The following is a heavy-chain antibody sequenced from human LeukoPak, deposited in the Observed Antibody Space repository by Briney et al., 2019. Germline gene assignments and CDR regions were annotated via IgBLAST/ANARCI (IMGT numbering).Heavy chain of an antibody. Sequence: GGSLRLSCAASGFTFSSYAMSWVRQAPGKGLEWVSAISGSGGSTYHADSVKGRVTISRDNSKNTLYLQMNSLRAEDTAVYYCAGDSHGYNWFDPWGHGTLVTVSS. CDR1: GFTFSSYA. CDR2: ISGSGGST. CDR3: AGDSHGYNWFDP. J-gene: IGHJ5*02. D-gene: IGHD3-22*01. V-gene: IGHV3-23*01.